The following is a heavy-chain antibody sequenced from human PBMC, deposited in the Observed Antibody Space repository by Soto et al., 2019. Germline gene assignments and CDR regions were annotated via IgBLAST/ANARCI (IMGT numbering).Heavy chain of an antibody. J-gene: IGHJ6*02. V-gene: IGHV5-51*01. CDR1: GCSFTSYW. D-gene: IGHD6-13*01. CDR2: IYPGDSDT. CDR3: ARLGSQYSSSWYYYYSYYGMDV. Sequence: PGESLKISWKGAGCSFTSYWIGCVRQMPGKGLEWMGIIYPGDSDTRYSPSFQGQVTISADKSISTAYLQWSSLKASDTAMYYCARLGSQYSSSWYYYYSYYGMDVWGQGTTVTVSS.